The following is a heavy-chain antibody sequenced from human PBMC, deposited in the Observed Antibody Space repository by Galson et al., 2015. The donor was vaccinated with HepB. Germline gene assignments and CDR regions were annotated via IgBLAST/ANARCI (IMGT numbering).Heavy chain of an antibody. J-gene: IGHJ6*01. CDR2: IIPIFGVV. CDR1: GGTFSNYA. D-gene: IGHD2-2*02. V-gene: IGHV1-69*13. Sequence: SVKVSCKASGGTFSNYAISWVRQAPGQGLEWMGGIIPIFGVVNYAQKFQDRLTITADESTSTAYMELSSLSSEDTAVYYCARERGYQLLHRVYYYYGLQVWGGGTTPTVSS. CDR3: ARERGYQLLHRVYYYYGLQV.